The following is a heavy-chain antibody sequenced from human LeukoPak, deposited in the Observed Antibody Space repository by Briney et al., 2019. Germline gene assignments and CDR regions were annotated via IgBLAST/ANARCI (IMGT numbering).Heavy chain of an antibody. CDR2: IYYSGIS. J-gene: IGHJ4*02. CDR3: ARAPQVGATNFDQ. V-gene: IGHV4-59*01. Sequence: SETLSLTCTVSGGSMSNYYWNWIRQPPGKGLEWIAYIYYSGISNDSPSLKGRVTISIDTSKNQFSLKLTSVTAADTAVYYRARAPQVGATNFDQWGQGTLVTVSS. CDR1: GGSMSNYY. D-gene: IGHD1-26*01.